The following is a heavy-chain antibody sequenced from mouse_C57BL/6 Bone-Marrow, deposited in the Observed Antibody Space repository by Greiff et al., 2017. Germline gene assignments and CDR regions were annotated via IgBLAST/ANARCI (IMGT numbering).Heavy chain of an antibody. CDR1: GYSFTSYY. Sequence: VQLQQSGPELVKPGASVKISCKASGYSFTSYYIHWVKQRPGQGLEWIGWIYPGSGNTKYNEKFKGKATLTADTSSSTAYMQLSSLTSEDSAVYYCARTWLLPLFAYWGQEALVTVSA. CDR2: IYPGSGNT. V-gene: IGHV1-66*01. J-gene: IGHJ3*01. CDR3: ARTWLLPLFAY. D-gene: IGHD2-3*01.